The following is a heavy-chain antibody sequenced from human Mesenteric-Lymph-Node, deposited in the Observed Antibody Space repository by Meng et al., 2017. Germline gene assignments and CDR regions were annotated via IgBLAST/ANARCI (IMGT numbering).Heavy chain of an antibody. CDR2: INPDGRSS. D-gene: IGHD3-3*01. J-gene: IGHJ4*02. V-gene: IGHV3-74*01. CDR1: GFSFSDSW. Sequence: GESLKISCAASGFSFSDSWMHWVRQAPGKGLVWVSRINPDGRSSNNADSVKGRFTVSRDNSKNTLYLQMINLRAEDTAVYYCARVARITIFGVVIYFDSWGQGNLVTVSS. CDR3: ARVARITIFGVVIYFDS.